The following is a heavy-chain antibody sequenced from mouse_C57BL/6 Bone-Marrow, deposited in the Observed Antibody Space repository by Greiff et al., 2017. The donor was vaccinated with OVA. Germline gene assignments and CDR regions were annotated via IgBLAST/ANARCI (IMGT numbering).Heavy chain of an antibody. CDR1: GYTFTSYT. CDR3: ARREEYGYGKCTWFAY. Sequence: QVHVKQSGAELARPGASVKMSCKASGYTFTSYTMHWVKQRPGQGLEWIGYINPSSGYTKYNQKFKDKATLTADKSSSTAYMQLSSLTSEDSAVYYCARREEYGYGKCTWFAYWGQGTLVTVSA. CDR2: INPSSGYT. V-gene: IGHV1-4*01. D-gene: IGHD2-10*02. J-gene: IGHJ3*01.